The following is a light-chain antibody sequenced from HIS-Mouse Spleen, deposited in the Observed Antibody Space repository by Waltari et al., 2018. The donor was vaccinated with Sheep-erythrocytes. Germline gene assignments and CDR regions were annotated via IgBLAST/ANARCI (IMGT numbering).Light chain of an antibody. CDR2: QDS. CDR3: QAWDSSTAV. Sequence: SYELTQPPSVSVSPGQTASITCSGDKLGDKYACWYQQKPGQSPVLVIYQDSKRPSGVPERFYGSNSGNTATLTISGTQAMDEADYDCQAWDSSTAVFGGGTKLTVL. V-gene: IGLV3-1*01. J-gene: IGLJ2*01. CDR1: KLGDKY.